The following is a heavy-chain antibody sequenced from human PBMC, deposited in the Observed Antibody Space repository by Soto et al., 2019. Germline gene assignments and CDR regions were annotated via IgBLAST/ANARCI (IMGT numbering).Heavy chain of an antibody. V-gene: IGHV1-18*01. Sequence: ASVKVSCKASGYTFTSYGISWVRQAPGQGLEWMGWISAYNGNTNYAQKLQGRVTMTTDTSTSTAYMELRSLRSDDTAVYYRARDKVEPDYYYYYGMDVWGQGTTVTVSS. D-gene: IGHD1-1*01. J-gene: IGHJ6*02. CDR1: GYTFTSYG. CDR3: ARDKVEPDYYYYYGMDV. CDR2: ISAYNGNT.